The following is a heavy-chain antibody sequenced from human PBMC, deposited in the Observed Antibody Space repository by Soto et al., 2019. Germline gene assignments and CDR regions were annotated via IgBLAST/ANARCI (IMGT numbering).Heavy chain of an antibody. CDR2: IYYSRST. CDR3: ARDQGAAIDY. J-gene: IGHJ4*02. Sequence: QVQLQESGPGLVKPSETLSLTCTVSGGSVSSGSYYWSWIRQPPGKGLEWIGYIYYSRSTNYNPSLKSQVTISVDTSKNQFSLKLSSVTAADTAVYYCARDQGAAIDYWGQGTLVTVSS. V-gene: IGHV4-61*01. CDR1: GGSVSSGSYY.